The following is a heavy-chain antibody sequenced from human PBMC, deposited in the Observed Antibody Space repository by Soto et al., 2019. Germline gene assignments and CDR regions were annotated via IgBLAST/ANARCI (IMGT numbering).Heavy chain of an antibody. CDR2: ISGVGGNT. CDR3: AKDGWGLPLDP. D-gene: IGHD1-26*01. V-gene: IGHV3-23*01. CDR1: GFTFRSFA. Sequence: EVQLLESGGGLVQPGGSLRLSCAASGFTFRSFAMSWVRQAPGQGLEWVSGISGVGGNTYYADSVKGRFTISRDNSKNTLPLQMNSRRVEDTAVYYCAKDGWGLPLDPWGQGTLVTVSS. J-gene: IGHJ5*02.